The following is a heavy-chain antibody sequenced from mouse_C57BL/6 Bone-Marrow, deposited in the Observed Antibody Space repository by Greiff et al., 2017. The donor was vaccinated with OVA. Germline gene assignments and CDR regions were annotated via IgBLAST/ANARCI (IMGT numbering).Heavy chain of an antibody. CDR1: GFTFSDFY. D-gene: IGHD2-3*01. J-gene: IGHJ3*01. V-gene: IGHV7-1*01. CDR2: SRNKANDYTT. CDR3: ARDAGDGYPFAY. Sequence: EVHLVESGGGLVQSGRSLRLSCATSGFTFSDFYMEWVRQAPGKGLEWIAASRNKANDYTTEYSASVKGRFIVSRDTSQSILYLQMNALRAEDTAIYYCARDAGDGYPFAYWGQGTLVTVS.